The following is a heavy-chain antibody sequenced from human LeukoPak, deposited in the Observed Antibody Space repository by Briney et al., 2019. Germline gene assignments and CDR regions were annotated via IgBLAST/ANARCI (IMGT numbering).Heavy chain of an antibody. V-gene: IGHV1-69*04. CDR3: AKESGWNYFRGNNWFDP. D-gene: IGHD1-7*01. Sequence: SVKVSCKASGGTFSSYAISWVRQAPGQGLEWMGRIIPILGIANYAQKFQGRVTITADKSTSTAYMGLSSLRSEDTAVYYCAKESGWNYFRGNNWFDPWGQGTLVTVSS. CDR2: IIPILGIA. CDR1: GGTFSSYA. J-gene: IGHJ5*02.